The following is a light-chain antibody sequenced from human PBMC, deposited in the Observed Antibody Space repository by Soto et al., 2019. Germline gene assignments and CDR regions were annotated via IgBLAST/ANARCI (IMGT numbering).Light chain of an antibody. CDR2: GAS. CDR1: QFVSTN. CDR3: QQYGSSLTWT. V-gene: IGKV3-20*01. Sequence: EVVMTQSPATLSVSPGERATLSCRASQFVSTNLAWYQQKPGQAPRLLIYGASSRATGIPDRFSGSGSGTDFTLTISRLEPEDFAVYYCQQYGSSLTWTFGQGTKVEIK. J-gene: IGKJ1*01.